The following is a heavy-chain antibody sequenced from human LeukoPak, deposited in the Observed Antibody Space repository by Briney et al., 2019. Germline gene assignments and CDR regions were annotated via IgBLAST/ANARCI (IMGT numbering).Heavy chain of an antibody. J-gene: IGHJ4*02. CDR3: AKWGGDSGAEQWLVLDY. Sequence: AGGSLRLSCAASGFTFSNYAMGWVRQAPGKGLEWVSGIGGSGGMTYYADSVKGRFTISRGNSKNTLYLEMNSLRVEDTAIYYCAKWGGDSGAEQWLVLDYWGQGTLVTVSS. V-gene: IGHV3-23*01. D-gene: IGHD6-19*01. CDR1: GFTFSNYA. CDR2: IGGSGGMT.